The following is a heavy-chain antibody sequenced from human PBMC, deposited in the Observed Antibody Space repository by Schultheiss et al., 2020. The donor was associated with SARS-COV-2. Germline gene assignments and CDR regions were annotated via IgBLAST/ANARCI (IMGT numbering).Heavy chain of an antibody. CDR2: ISYDGSNK. CDR3: ASVLFDWGVDY. Sequence: RGSLRLSCAASGFTFSSYAMHWVRQAPGKGLEWVAVISYDGSNKYYADSVKGRFTISRDNAKNSLYLQMNSLRAEDTAVYYCASVLFDWGVDYWGQGTLVTVSS. J-gene: IGHJ4*02. D-gene: IGHD3/OR15-3a*01. V-gene: IGHV3-30*04. CDR1: GFTFSSYA.